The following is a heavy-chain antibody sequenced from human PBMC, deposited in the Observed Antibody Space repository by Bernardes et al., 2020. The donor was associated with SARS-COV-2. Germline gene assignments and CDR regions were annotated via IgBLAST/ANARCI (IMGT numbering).Heavy chain of an antibody. V-gene: IGHV1-69*04. CDR1: GGTFSSYA. CDR2: IIPILGIA. D-gene: IGHD2-15*01. Sequence: SVKVSCKASGGTFSSYAISWVRQAPGQGLEWMGRIIPILGIANYAQKFQGRVTITADKSTSTAYMELSSLRSEDTAVYYCARVRSYSSTGFDYWGQGTLVTVSS. J-gene: IGHJ4*02. CDR3: ARVRSYSSTGFDY.